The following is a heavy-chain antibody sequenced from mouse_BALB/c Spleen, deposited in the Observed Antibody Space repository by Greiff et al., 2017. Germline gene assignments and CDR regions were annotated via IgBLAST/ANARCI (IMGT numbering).Heavy chain of an antibody. CDR3: AREGYDYDWFAY. J-gene: IGHJ3*01. Sequence: EVMLVESGGGLVQPGGSLKLSCAASGFTFSSYGMSWVRQTPDKRLELVATINSNGGSTYYPDSVKGRFTISRDNAKNTLYLQMSSLKSEDTAMYYCAREGYDYDWFAYWGQGTLVTVSA. V-gene: IGHV5-6-3*01. CDR1: GFTFSSYG. D-gene: IGHD2-4*01. CDR2: INSNGGST.